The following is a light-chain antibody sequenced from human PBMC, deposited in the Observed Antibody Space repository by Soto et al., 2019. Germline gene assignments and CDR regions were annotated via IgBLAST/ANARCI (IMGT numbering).Light chain of an antibody. CDR3: QTWGTGPVV. CDR2: LNSDGSH. CDR1: SGHSSYA. J-gene: IGLJ2*01. Sequence: QPVLTQSPSASASLGASVKLTCTLSSGHSSYAIAWHQQQPEKGPRYLMKLNSDGSHSKGDGIPDRFSGSSSGAERYRTISSLQSEDEADYYCQTWGTGPVVFGGGTKLTVL. V-gene: IGLV4-69*01.